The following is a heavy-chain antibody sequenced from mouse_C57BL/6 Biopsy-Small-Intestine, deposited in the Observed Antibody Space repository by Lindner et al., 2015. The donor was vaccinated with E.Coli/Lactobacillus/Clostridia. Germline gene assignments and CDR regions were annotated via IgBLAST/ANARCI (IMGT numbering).Heavy chain of an antibody. V-gene: IGHV1-82*01. J-gene: IGHJ2*01. Sequence: VQLQESGPELVKPGASVKISCKASGYAFSSSWMNWVKQRPGKGLEWIGRIYPGDGDTNYNGKFKGKATLTADKSSSTAYMQLSSLTSEDSAVHFCARRGTGFDYWGQGTTLTVSS. CDR1: GYAFSSSW. CDR3: ARRGTGFDY. D-gene: IGHD4-1*01. CDR2: IYPGDGDT.